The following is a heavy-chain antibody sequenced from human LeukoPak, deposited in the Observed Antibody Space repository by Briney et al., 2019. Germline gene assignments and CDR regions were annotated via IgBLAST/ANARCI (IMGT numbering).Heavy chain of an antibody. CDR1: GFTFSSYP. J-gene: IGHJ4*02. V-gene: IGHV3-23*01. Sequence: GGSLRLSCAASGFTFSSYPMYWVRQTPGKGLEWVSAISGGGGGNTYYADSVKGRFTVSRDNSKNTLFLEMNSLRAEDTAVYYCARAVTTGSYYLGYWGQGTPVTVSS. CDR3: ARAVTTGSYYLGY. D-gene: IGHD1-1*01. CDR2: ISGGGGGNT.